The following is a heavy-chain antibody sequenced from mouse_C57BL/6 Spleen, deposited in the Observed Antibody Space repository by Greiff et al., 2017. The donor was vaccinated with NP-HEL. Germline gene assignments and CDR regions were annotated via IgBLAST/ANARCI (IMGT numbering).Heavy chain of an antibody. Sequence: VQLKQSGPELVKPGASVKIPCKASGYTFTDYNMDWVKQSHGKSLEWIGDINPNNGGTIYNQKFKGKATLTVDKSSSTAYMELRSLTSEDTAVYYCARSGVSTVPWFAYWGQGTLVTVSA. CDR1: GYTFTDYN. D-gene: IGHD1-1*01. CDR3: ARSGVSTVPWFAY. V-gene: IGHV1-18*01. CDR2: INPNNGGT. J-gene: IGHJ3*01.